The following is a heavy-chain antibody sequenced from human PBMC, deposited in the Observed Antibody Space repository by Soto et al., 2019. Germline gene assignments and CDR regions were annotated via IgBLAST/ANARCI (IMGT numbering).Heavy chain of an antibody. CDR2: ISGSGGST. CDR3: ASAPEYCGGDCYSHWYFDL. D-gene: IGHD2-21*02. CDR1: GFTFSSYA. Sequence: LRLSCAASGFTFSSYAMSWVRQAPGKGLEWVSAISGSGGSTYYADSVKGRFTISRDNSKNTLYLQMNSLRAEDTAVYYCASAPEYCGGDCYSHWYFDLWGRGTLVTVSS. J-gene: IGHJ2*01. V-gene: IGHV3-23*01.